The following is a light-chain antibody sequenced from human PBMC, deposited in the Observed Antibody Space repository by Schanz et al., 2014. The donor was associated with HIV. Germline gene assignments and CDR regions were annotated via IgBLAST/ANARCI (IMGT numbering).Light chain of an antibody. CDR2: GAS. Sequence: EIVLTQSPGTLSLSPGERATLSCRASQSVNSNFLGWYQQKPGQAPRLLIFGASSRAIGIPDRFSGSGSGTDFTLTISRLEPEDFAVYYCQQYGSSGTFGPGTKVHIK. CDR1: QSVNSNF. J-gene: IGKJ3*01. V-gene: IGKV3-20*01. CDR3: QQYGSSGT.